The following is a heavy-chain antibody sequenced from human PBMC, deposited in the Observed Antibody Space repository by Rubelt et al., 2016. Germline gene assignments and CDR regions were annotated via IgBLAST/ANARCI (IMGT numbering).Heavy chain of an antibody. V-gene: IGHV1-69*02. CDR3: ASLQYSSGWYSDY. Sequence: QVQLVQSGAEVKKPGASVKVSCKAAGYSFTTYSIHWVRQAPGQRLEWMGRIIPILGIANYAQKFQGRVTITADKSTSTAYMELSSLRSEDTAVYYCASLQYSSGWYSDYWGQGTLVTVSS. D-gene: IGHD6-19*01. CDR2: IIPILGIA. CDR1: GYSFTTYS. J-gene: IGHJ4*02.